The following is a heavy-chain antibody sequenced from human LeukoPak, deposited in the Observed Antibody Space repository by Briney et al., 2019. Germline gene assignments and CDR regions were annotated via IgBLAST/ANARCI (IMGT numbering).Heavy chain of an antibody. J-gene: IGHJ3*02. CDR1: GDSISSSAYY. V-gene: IGHV4-39*07. CDR2: FYSSGST. Sequence: SETLSLTCIVSGDSISSSAYYWGWIRQPPGKGLEWIGQFYSSGSTYYNPSLESRVTISVEKSKNQFSLNLSSVTAADTAVYYCARVTSYLAFDIFGQGTIVTVSS. CDR3: ARVTSYLAFDI. D-gene: IGHD3-10*01.